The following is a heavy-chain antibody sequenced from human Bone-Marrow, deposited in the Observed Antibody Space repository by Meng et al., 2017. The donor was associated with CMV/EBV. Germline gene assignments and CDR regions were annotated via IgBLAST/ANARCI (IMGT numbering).Heavy chain of an antibody. D-gene: IGHD3-3*01. J-gene: IGHJ5*02. CDR3: ARYYDFWSGGNWFDP. Sequence: GGSLRLSCAASGFTFSSYGMHWVRQAPGKGLEWVAVIWYDGSNKYYADSVKGRFTISRDNAKNSLYLQMNSLRAEDTAVYYCARYYDFWSGGNWFDPWGQGTLVTVSS. V-gene: IGHV3-33*01. CDR1: GFTFSSYG. CDR2: IWYDGSNK.